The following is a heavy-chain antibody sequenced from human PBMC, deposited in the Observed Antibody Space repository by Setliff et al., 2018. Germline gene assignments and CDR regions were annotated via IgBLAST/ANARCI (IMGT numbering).Heavy chain of an antibody. CDR1: GVTVSDAW. CDR2: IKSKTDGGTT. Sequence: PGGSLRLSCAASGVTVSDAWMGWVRQTPGKGLDWVGRIKSKTDGGTTDYAAPVKGRFTISRDDSKNTLYLQMNSLKTEDTALYYCTTDWSRGDSGNYLRLDYWGPGALVTVSS. D-gene: IGHD3-10*01. CDR3: TTDWSRGDSGNYLRLDY. V-gene: IGHV3-15*01. J-gene: IGHJ4*02.